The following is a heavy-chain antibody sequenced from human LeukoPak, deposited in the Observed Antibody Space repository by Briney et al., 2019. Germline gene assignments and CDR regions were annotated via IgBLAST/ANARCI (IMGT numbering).Heavy chain of an antibody. D-gene: IGHD3-22*01. J-gene: IGHJ4*02. CDR2: IRQDGSKK. CDR3: AKAGTYYYDSSGYYSGYYFDY. CDR1: GFTFPNYW. V-gene: IGHV3-7*03. Sequence: GGSLRLSCAASGFTFPNYWMSWVRQAPGKGLEWVANIRQDGSKKFYVDSVKGRFTISRDNDKSSLYLQMNSLRAEDTAVYYCAKAGTYYYDSSGYYSGYYFDYWGQGTLVTVSS.